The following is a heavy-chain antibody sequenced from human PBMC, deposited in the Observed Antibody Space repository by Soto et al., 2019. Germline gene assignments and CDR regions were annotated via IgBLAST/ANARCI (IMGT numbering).Heavy chain of an antibody. CDR2: ISANGQGI. V-gene: IGHV3-23*01. D-gene: IGHD4-17*01. CDR1: GFTFSTYA. J-gene: IGHJ5*02. CDR3: AQDAVAGDGVWLAHA. Sequence: WGSLRLSCAASGFTFSTYALSWVRQAPGKGLEWVSAISANGQGIYYADSVRGRFTISRDNSKNTIFLHMDSLRAEDTAVYYCAQDAVAGDGVWLAHAWGRGTAVTVSS.